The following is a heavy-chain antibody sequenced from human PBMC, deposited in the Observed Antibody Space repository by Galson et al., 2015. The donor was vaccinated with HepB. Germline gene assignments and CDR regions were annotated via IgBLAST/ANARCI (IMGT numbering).Heavy chain of an antibody. D-gene: IGHD3-10*01. J-gene: IGHJ6*02. Sequence: SLRLSCAASGFTFEDYAMHWVRQVPGKGLEWVSGISWNSDFTGYADSVRGRFTISRDNAKYSLYLQMNSLRAEDTALYYCAQDLTYYYGSGSYFVGMDVWGQGTTFTVSS. CDR2: ISWNSDFT. CDR3: AQDLTYYYGSGSYFVGMDV. CDR1: GFTFEDYA. V-gene: IGHV3-9*01.